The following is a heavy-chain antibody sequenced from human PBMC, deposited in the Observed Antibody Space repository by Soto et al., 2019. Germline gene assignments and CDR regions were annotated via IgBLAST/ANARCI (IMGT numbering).Heavy chain of an antibody. CDR1: GFTFNSII. J-gene: IGHJ6*02. V-gene: IGHV3-23*01. CDR2: ISGSGVTT. CDR3: AKELVATMRYSGMGV. D-gene: IGHD5-12*01. Sequence: PGGSLRLSCAVSGFTFNSIIMSWVRQAPGKGPEWVSDISGSGVTTNYADAVKGRFTISRDNSKNTLFLQMNSLRVEDTAVYYCAKELVATMRYSGMGVWGQGTTVTVSS.